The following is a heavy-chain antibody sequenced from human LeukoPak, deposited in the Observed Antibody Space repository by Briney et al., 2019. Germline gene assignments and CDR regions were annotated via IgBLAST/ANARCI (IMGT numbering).Heavy chain of an antibody. D-gene: IGHD5-18*01. CDR1: RFTFNNYG. Sequence: GGSLRLSCAASRFTFNNYGMHWVRQAPGKGLEWVAFIRFDGSNKYYADSVKGRFTISRDNSKNTLYLQMNSLRAEDTAVYYCAKLGEGGYSYDYLPYYFDYWGQGTLVTVSS. CDR2: IRFDGSNK. J-gene: IGHJ4*02. V-gene: IGHV3-30*02. CDR3: AKLGEGGYSYDYLPYYFDY.